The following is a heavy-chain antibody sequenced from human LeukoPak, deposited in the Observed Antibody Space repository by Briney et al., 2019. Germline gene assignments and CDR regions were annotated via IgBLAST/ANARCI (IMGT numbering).Heavy chain of an antibody. D-gene: IGHD5-18*01. J-gene: IGHJ4*02. CDR3: ARVDTAMEVGSDY. V-gene: IGHV4-38-2*02. Sequence: SETLSLTCTVSGYSISSGYYWGWIRQPPGKGLEWIGSIYHSGSTYYNPSLKSRVTISVDTSKNQLSLKLSSVTAADTAVYYCARVDTAMEVGSDYWGQGTLVTVSS. CDR2: IYHSGST. CDR1: GYSISSGYY.